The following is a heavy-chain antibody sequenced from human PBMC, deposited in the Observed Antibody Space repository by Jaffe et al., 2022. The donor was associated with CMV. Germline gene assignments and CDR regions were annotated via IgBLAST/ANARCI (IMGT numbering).Heavy chain of an antibody. V-gene: IGHV3-48*03. J-gene: IGHJ4*02. D-gene: IGHD2-8*01. CDR3: ARPPRSLLYPDY. Sequence: EVQLVESGGGLVQPGGSLRLSCAASGFTFSSYEMNWVRQAPGKGLEWVSYISSSGSTIYYADSVKGRFTISRDNAKNSLYLQMNSLRAEDTAVYYCARPPRSLLYPDYWGQGTLVTVSS. CDR2: ISSSGSTI. CDR1: GFTFSSYE.